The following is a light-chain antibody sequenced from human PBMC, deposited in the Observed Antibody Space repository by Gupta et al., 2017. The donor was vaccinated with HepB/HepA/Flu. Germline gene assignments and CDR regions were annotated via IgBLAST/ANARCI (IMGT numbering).Light chain of an antibody. V-gene: IGKV3-15*01. CDR2: GAS. CDR1: QSVSSN. CDR3: QQDNNWPYT. Sequence: EIVMTQSPATLSVSPGERATLSCRASQSVSSNLAWYQQKPGQAPRLLIYGASTRATGIPARFSGSASGTEFTLTISSLQSEDFAVYYCQQDNNWPYTFGQGTKMEIQ. J-gene: IGKJ2*01.